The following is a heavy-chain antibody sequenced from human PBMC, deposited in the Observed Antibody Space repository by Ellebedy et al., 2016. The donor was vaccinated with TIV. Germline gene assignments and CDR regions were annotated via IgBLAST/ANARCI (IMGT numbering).Heavy chain of an antibody. CDR2: VTGISDRI. CDR3: SKGPTSMIMRGWFDP. D-gene: IGHD5-18*01. V-gene: IGHV3-NL1*01. Sequence: PGGSLRLSCAASGFTFSSYGMHWVRQAPGTGLEWVSVVTGISDRIYHADSVKGRFTISRDNAKNCLYLQMNSVRAEDTALYYCSKGPTSMIMRGWFDPWGQGTLVTVSS. CDR1: GFTFSSYG. J-gene: IGHJ5*02.